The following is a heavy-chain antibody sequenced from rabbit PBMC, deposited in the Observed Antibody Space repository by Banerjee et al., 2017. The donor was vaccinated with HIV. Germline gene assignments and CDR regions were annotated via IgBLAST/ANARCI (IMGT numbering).Heavy chain of an antibody. CDR1: GFDFSTYG. V-gene: IGHV1S45*01. D-gene: IGHD4-1*01. CDR3: ARDLAGVIGWNFGL. CDR2: ITYGGSA. Sequence: QEQLVEYGGDLVQPEGSLTLTCKASGFDFSTYGVNWVRQAPGKGLEWIGYITYGGSAYYASWAKGRFTISKTSSTTVTLQMTSLTAADTATYFCARDLAGVIGWNFGLWGPGTLVTVS. J-gene: IGHJ4*01.